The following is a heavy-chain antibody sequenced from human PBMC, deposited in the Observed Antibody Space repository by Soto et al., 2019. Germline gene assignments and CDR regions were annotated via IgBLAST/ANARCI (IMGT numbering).Heavy chain of an antibody. D-gene: IGHD2-2*01. V-gene: IGHV4-39*01. J-gene: IGHJ4*02. Sequence: SETLSLTCTVSGGSISSSSYYWGWIRQPPGKGLEWIGSIYYSGSTYYNPSLKSRVTISVNTSKNQFSLKLSSVTAADTAVYYCARPKYQLQVFDYWGQGTLVTVSS. CDR1: GGSISSSSYY. CDR2: IYYSGST. CDR3: ARPKYQLQVFDY.